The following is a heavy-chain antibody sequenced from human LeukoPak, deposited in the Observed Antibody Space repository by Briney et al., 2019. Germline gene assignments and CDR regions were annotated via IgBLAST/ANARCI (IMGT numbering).Heavy chain of an antibody. Sequence: SETLSLTCTVSGGSISSSSYYWGWIRQPPGKGLEWIGSIYYSGSTYYNPSLKSRVTISVDTSKNQFSLKLSSVTAADTAVYYCASVYYYGSGTYYNGFDYWGQGTLVTVSS. CDR1: GGSISSSSYY. D-gene: IGHD3-10*01. CDR3: ASVYYYGSGTYYNGFDY. CDR2: IYYSGST. V-gene: IGHV4-39*01. J-gene: IGHJ4*02.